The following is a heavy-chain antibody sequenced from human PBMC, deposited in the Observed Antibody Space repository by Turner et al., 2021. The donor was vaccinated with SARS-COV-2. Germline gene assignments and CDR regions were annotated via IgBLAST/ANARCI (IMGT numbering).Heavy chain of an antibody. D-gene: IGHD6-25*01. Sequence: EVPLVLSGAEVQNPGESLKISCKPSGYSFTNYWIAWVSQMPGKGLEWMGFIKPGDSDVRYSPSFQGQVTIAADKSISTAYLQWSSVEASDTAIYYCARSVWIHDYWGQGTLVTVSS. CDR1: GYSFTNYW. J-gene: IGHJ4*02. CDR3: ARSVWIHDY. V-gene: IGHV5-51*03. CDR2: IKPGDSDV.